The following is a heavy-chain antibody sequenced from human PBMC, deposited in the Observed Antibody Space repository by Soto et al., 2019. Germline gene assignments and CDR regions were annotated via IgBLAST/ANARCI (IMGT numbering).Heavy chain of an antibody. V-gene: IGHV4-34*01. CDR3: ARDKITGLFGY. CDR1: GGSFSGYY. J-gene: IGHJ4*02. CDR2: INHSGST. D-gene: IGHD2-8*02. Sequence: QVQLQQWGAGLLKPSETLSLTCAVYGGSFSGYYWTWIRQPPGTGLEWIGEINHSGSTNYNPSLKSRVTISVDTSKNQFSLKLTYVTAADTAVYYCARDKITGLFGYWGQGTLVTVSS.